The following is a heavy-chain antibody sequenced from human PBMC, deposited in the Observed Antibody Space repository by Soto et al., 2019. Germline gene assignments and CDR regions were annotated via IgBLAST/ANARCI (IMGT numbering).Heavy chain of an antibody. V-gene: IGHV1-24*01. Sequence: ASVKVSCKVSGYTLTELSMHWVRQAPGKGLEWMGGFDTEDGETIYAQKFQGRVTMTEDTSTDTAYMELSSLRSEDTAVYYCARWCTWNHHILTGYYGSYYLDYWCQGTLVTVSS. J-gene: IGHJ4*02. D-gene: IGHD3-9*01. CDR3: ARWCTWNHHILTGYYGSYYLDY. CDR2: FDTEDGET. CDR1: GYTLTELS.